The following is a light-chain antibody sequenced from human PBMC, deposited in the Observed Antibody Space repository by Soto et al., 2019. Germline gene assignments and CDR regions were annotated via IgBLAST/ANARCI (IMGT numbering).Light chain of an antibody. CDR1: SSNIGNNY. V-gene: IGLV1-51*01. CDR3: GTWDSSLSAVV. J-gene: IGLJ2*01. Sequence: QSVLTQPPSVSAAPGQTVTISCSGSSSNIGNNYVSWYQQLPGTAPKLLIYDNNNRPSGIPDRFSGSKSGTSATLGTTALQTGDEADYYCGTWDSSLSAVVFGGGTKVTVL. CDR2: DNN.